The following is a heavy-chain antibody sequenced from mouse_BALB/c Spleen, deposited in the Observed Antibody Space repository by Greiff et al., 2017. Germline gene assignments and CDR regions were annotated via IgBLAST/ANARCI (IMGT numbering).Heavy chain of an antibody. Sequence: VKLVESGPGLVAPSQSLSITCTVSGFSLTSYGVHWVRQPPGKGLEWLGVIWAGGSTNYNSALMSRLSISKDNSKSQVFLKMNSLQTDDTAMYYCARGTTVVARYAMDYWGQGTSVTVSS. D-gene: IGHD1-1*01. CDR2: IWAGGST. J-gene: IGHJ4*01. CDR3: ARGTTVVARYAMDY. CDR1: GFSLTSYG. V-gene: IGHV2-9*02.